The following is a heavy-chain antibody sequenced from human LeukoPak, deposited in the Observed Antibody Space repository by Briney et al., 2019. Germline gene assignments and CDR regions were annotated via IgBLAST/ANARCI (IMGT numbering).Heavy chain of an antibody. CDR3: AKGQAGTLDY. CDR1: GFTFSRYA. CDR2: ISSSGGST. D-gene: IGHD6-19*01. V-gene: IGHV3-23*01. Sequence: PGGSLRLSCAASGFTFSRYAMSWVRQAPGKGLEWVSAISSSGGSTYYADSVKGRFTISRDNSKNTLYLQMNSLRAEDTAVYYCAKGQAGTLDYWSQGTLVTVSS. J-gene: IGHJ4*02.